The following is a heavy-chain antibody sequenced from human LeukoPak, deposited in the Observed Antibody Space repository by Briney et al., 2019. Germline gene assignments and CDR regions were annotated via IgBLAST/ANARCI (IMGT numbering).Heavy chain of an antibody. D-gene: IGHD3-10*01. CDR1: GFFFSDFY. Sequence: GGSLRLSCAASGFFFSDFYINWIRQAPGKGLEWVSYISSSGSTIYYADSVKGRFTISRDNAKNSLYLQMNSLRAEDTAVYYCARDGMTYGRHFDYWGQGALVTVSS. V-gene: IGHV3-11*04. CDR3: ARDGMTYGRHFDY. J-gene: IGHJ4*02. CDR2: ISSSGSTI.